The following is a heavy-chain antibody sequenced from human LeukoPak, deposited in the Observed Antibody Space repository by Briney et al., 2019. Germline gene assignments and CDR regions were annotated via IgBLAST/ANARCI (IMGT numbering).Heavy chain of an antibody. CDR2: MNPNSGNT. J-gene: IGHJ4*02. Sequence: GSVKVSCKASGYTFTSYDINWVRQATGQGLGWMGWMNPNSGNTGYAQKFQGRVTMTRNTSISTAYMELSSLRSEDTAVYYCARGLGGYDTLTGYPADYWGQGTLVTVSS. CDR1: GYTFTSYD. D-gene: IGHD3-9*01. V-gene: IGHV1-8*01. CDR3: ARGLGGYDTLTGYPADY.